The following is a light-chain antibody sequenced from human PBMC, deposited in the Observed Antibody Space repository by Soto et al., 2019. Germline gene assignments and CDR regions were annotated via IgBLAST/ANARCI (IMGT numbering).Light chain of an antibody. Sequence: QSVLTQPPSASGTPGQRVTISCSGSSSNIGSNFVYWYQQFPGTAPKLLIYRNNQRPSGVPDRFSGSKSGTSASLAISGLPSEDEADYFCASYGGRDDMIFGGGTQLTVL. CDR3: ASYGGRDDMI. V-gene: IGLV1-47*01. J-gene: IGLJ2*01. CDR2: RNN. CDR1: SSNIGSNF.